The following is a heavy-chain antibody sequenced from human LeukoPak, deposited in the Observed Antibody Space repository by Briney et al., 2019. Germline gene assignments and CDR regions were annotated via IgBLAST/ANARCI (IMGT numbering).Heavy chain of an antibody. J-gene: IGHJ3*02. V-gene: IGHV4-59*08. Sequence: PSETLSLTCTVSGGSISSYYWSWIRQPPGKGLEWIAYIYYSGSTDYNPSLKSRVTISLDTSKNQFSLKLSSVTAADTAVYYCARHDPIVGTPDAFDIWAKGQWSPSLQ. CDR1: GGSISSYY. CDR3: ARHDPIVGTPDAFDI. D-gene: IGHD1-26*01. CDR2: IYYSGST.